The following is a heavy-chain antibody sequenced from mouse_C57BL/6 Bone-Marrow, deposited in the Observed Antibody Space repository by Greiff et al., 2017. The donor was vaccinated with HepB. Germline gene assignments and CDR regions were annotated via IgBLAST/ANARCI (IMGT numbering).Heavy chain of an antibody. D-gene: IGHD4-1*01. Sequence: VQLQQSGPELVKPGASVKISCKASGYSFTGYYMNWVKQSPEKSLEWIGEINPSTGGTTYNQKFKAKATLTVDKSSSTAYMQLKSLTSEDSAVYYCARGLTGGYYFDYWGQGTTLTVSS. J-gene: IGHJ2*01. CDR3: ARGLTGGYYFDY. V-gene: IGHV1-42*01. CDR2: INPSTGGT. CDR1: GYSFTGYY.